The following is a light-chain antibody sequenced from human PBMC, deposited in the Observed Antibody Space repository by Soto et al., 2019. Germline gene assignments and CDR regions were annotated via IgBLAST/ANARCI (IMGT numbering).Light chain of an antibody. V-gene: IGKV1-27*01. CDR1: QSISTW. CDR3: QKYNGALWA. Sequence: DIQMTQSPSTLSASVGDRVTITCRASQSISTWLAWYQQKPGKAPKLLIYAASSLQSGVPSRFSGSGSGTDFTLTIRGLQPEDVATYYCQKYNGALWAFGQGTKVEVK. CDR2: AAS. J-gene: IGKJ1*01.